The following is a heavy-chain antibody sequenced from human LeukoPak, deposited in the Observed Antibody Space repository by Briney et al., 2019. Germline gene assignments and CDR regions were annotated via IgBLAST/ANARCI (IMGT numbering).Heavy chain of an antibody. CDR3: VRHGYCSGGSCYSDY. V-gene: IGHV4-59*08. Sequence: SETLSLTCTVSGGSISSYYWSWIRQPPGKGLEWIGYIYYSGSTNYNPSLKSRVTISVDTSKNQFPPKLSSVTAADTAVYYCVRHGYCSGGSCYSDYWGQGTLVTVSS. CDR2: IYYSGST. J-gene: IGHJ4*02. D-gene: IGHD2-15*01. CDR1: GGSISSYY.